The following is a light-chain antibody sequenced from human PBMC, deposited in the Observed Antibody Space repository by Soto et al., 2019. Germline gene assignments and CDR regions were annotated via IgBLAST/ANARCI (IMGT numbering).Light chain of an antibody. Sequence: HSALSQPPTPCVPPRQALTIGCAGASSYVVYSSYVSSYHQPPGTASQPMTSEVSKRPSGVPDRFSGSKSGTAASLTVSGLQAEDARDYSCSSYGGSHNLVFVFESGTKFTV. CDR2: EVS. CDR3: SSYGGSHNLVFV. V-gene: IGLV2-8*01. J-gene: IGLJ1*01. CDR1: SSYVVYSSY.